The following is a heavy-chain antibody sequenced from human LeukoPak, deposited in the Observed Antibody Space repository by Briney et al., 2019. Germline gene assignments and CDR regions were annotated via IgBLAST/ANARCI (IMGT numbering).Heavy chain of an antibody. Sequence: PGGSLRLSCAASGFTFSSYGMHWVRQAPGKGLEWVAFIRYDGSNKYYADSVKGRFTISRDNSKNTLYLKMNSLRAEDTAVYYCAKEIWRYYDSSGYSGDYWGQGTLVTVSS. CDR2: IRYDGSNK. CDR1: GFTFSSYG. V-gene: IGHV3-30*02. D-gene: IGHD3-22*01. CDR3: AKEIWRYYDSSGYSGDY. J-gene: IGHJ4*02.